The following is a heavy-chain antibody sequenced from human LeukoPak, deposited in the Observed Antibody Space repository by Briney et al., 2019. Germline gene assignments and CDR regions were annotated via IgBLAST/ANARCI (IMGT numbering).Heavy chain of an antibody. Sequence: GRSLRLSCAASGSTFSSYGMHWVRQAPGKGLEWVAVISYDGSNKYYADSVKGRFTISRDNSKNTLYLQMNSLRAEDTAVYYCAKDYTGTQDYWGQGTLVTVSS. CDR2: ISYDGSNK. V-gene: IGHV3-30*18. J-gene: IGHJ4*02. CDR1: GSTFSSYG. CDR3: AKDYTGTQDY.